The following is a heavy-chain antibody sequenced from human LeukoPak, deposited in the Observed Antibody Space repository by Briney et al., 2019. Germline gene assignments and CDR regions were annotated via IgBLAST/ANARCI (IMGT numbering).Heavy chain of an antibody. Sequence: GGSLRLTCAASGFTFSTYWMTWVRQAPGKGLEWVATIKQDGSDKNYVDSVKGRFTISRDNAKNSLYLQMNSLRAEDTAVYYCAREWELLSVDYWGQGTLVTVSS. J-gene: IGHJ4*02. V-gene: IGHV3-7*01. CDR3: AREWELLSVDY. D-gene: IGHD1-26*01. CDR2: IKQDGSDK. CDR1: GFTFSTYW.